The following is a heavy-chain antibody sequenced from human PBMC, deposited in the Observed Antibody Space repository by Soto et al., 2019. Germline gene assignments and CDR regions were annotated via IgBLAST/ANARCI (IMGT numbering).Heavy chain of an antibody. CDR2: IHPGDSDT. V-gene: IGHV5-51*01. J-gene: IGHJ6*03. D-gene: IGHD3-9*01. Sequence: PGESLKISCEGSGFSFSKYTVGWVRQIPGKGLEWMGIIHPGDSDTRYSPSFQGQVTISADKSISTAYLQWSSLKASDTAMYYCARRNYDILTGYGQDYYYMDVWGKGTTVTVSS. CDR3: ARRNYDILTGYGQDYYYMDV. CDR1: GFSFSKYT.